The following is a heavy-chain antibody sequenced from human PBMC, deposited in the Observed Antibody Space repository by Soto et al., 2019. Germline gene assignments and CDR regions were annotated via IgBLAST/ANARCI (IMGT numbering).Heavy chain of an antibody. CDR2: TYYRSKWYN. CDR1: GDSVSSNSAA. V-gene: IGHV6-1*01. J-gene: IGHJ4*02. CDR3: ARITGDPPYFDY. Sequence: PSQTLSLTCAISGDSVSSNSAAWNWIRQSPSRVLEWLGRTYYRSKWYNDYAVSVKSRITINPYTSKNQFSLQLNSVTPEDTAVYYCARITGDPPYFDYWGQGTLVTVSS. D-gene: IGHD7-27*01.